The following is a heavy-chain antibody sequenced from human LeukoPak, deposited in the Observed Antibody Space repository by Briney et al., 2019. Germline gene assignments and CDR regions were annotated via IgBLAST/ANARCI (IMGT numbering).Heavy chain of an antibody. CDR2: ISAYNGNT. D-gene: IGHD4-17*01. V-gene: IGHV1-18*04. Sequence: ASVKVSCKASGYTFTGYYMHWVRQAPGQGLEWMGWISAYNGNTNYAQKLQGRVTMTTDTSTSTAYMELRSLRSDDTAVYYCARDEMATVTKLDYWGQGTLVTVSS. CDR1: GYTFTGYY. CDR3: ARDEMATVTKLDY. J-gene: IGHJ4*02.